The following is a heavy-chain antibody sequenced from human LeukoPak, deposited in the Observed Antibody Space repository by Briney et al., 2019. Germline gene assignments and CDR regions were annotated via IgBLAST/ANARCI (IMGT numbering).Heavy chain of an antibody. J-gene: IGHJ6*02. Sequence: ASVKVSCKASGYTFTSYYMHWVRQAPGQGLEWMGIINPSGGSTSYAQKFQGRVTMTRDTSTSTVYMELSSLRSADTAVYYCARERGPFRRGYYGMDVWGQGTTVTVSS. D-gene: IGHD3-16*01. CDR3: ARERGPFRRGYYGMDV. CDR2: INPSGGST. CDR1: GYTFTSYY. V-gene: IGHV1-46*01.